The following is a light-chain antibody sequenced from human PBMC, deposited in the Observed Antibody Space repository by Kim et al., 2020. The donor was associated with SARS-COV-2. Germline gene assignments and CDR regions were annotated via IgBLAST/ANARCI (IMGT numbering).Light chain of an antibody. Sequence: AVGHTVRITCQGDSLKTYYATWYQQKPGQAPIVVIYGKNNRPSGIPDRFSGSSSGNTASLTVTGAQAVDEADYYCNSRDNSGDHVVFGGGTQLTVL. CDR3: NSRDNSGDHVV. CDR1: SLKTYY. V-gene: IGLV3-19*01. CDR2: GKN. J-gene: IGLJ2*01.